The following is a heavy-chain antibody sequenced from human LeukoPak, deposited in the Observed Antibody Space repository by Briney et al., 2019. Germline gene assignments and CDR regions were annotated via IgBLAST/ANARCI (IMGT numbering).Heavy chain of an antibody. CDR3: ARVPVYYDILTGYYTDAFDI. J-gene: IGHJ3*02. D-gene: IGHD3-9*01. Sequence: SETLSLTCTVSGGSISSSDYYWGWIRQPPGKGLEWIGSIYYSGSPYYNPSLKSRVTISVDTSKNQFSLKLSSVTAADTAVYYCARVPVYYDILTGYYTDAFDIWGQGTMVSVSS. V-gene: IGHV4-39*07. CDR2: IYYSGSP. CDR1: GGSISSSDYY.